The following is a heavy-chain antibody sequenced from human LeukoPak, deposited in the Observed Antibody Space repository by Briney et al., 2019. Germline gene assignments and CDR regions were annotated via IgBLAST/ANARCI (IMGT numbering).Heavy chain of an antibody. J-gene: IGHJ4*02. CDR3: ARARWGRGYFDY. V-gene: IGHV4-34*01. CDR2: INHSGST. CDR1: GGSFSGYY. Sequence: PSETLSLTCAVYGGSFSGYYWSWIRQPPGKGLEWIGEINHSGSTNYNPSLKSRVTISVDTSKNQFSLKLSSVTAADTAVYYCARARWGRGYFDYWGQGTLVTVSS. D-gene: IGHD1-26*01.